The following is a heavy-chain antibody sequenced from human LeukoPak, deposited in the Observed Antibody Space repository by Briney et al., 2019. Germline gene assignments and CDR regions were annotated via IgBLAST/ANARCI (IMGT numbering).Heavy chain of an antibody. CDR1: GFTFSNHA. V-gene: IGHV3-23*01. J-gene: IGHJ4*02. CDR3: AKLDNSTSCYLPAGY. Sequence: GGSLRLSCAASGFTFSNHAMSWVRQAPGKGLEWVSALSGSGGSTYYAGSVKGRFTISRDNSKNTLYLQMNSLRAEDTAVYYCAKLDNSTSCYLPAGYWGQGTPVTVSS. CDR2: LSGSGGST. D-gene: IGHD2-2*01.